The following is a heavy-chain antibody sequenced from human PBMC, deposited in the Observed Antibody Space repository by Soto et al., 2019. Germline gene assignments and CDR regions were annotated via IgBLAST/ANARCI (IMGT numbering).Heavy chain of an antibody. J-gene: IGHJ4*02. Sequence: EVQLVESGGGLVKPGGSLRLSCTASGFTFSSYSMTWVRQAPGKGLEWVSSISSTSSYIYYADSVRGRFTISRDNAKNSLYLQMNSLRAEDTAVYYCAAGSSVYYYVLDYWGQGTLVTVSS. CDR3: AAGSSVYYYVLDY. D-gene: IGHD3-22*01. V-gene: IGHV3-21*01. CDR2: ISSTSSYI. CDR1: GFTFSSYS.